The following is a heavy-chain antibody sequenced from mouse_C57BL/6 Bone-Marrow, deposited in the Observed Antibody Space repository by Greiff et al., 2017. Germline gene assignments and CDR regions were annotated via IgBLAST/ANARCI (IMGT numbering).Heavy chain of an antibody. J-gene: IGHJ1*03. Sequence: QVQLKQSGAELVRPGTSVKMSCKASGYTFTNYWIGWAKQRPGHGLEWIGDIYPGGGYTNYNEKFKGKATLTADKSSSTAYMQVSILTSEGSAIYYCARYYCPWYFDVWGTGTTVTVSA. V-gene: IGHV1-63*01. CDR1: GYTFTNYW. CDR2: IYPGGGYT. D-gene: IGHD1-1*02. CDR3: ARYYCPWYFDV.